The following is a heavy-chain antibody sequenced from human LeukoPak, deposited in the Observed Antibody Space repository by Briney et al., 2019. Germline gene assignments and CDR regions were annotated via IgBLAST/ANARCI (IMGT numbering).Heavy chain of an antibody. CDR1: GFTFHDYA. V-gene: IGHV3-21*01. CDR2: ISSSSSYI. J-gene: IGHJ4*02. CDR3: ARSPPLPH. Sequence: GGSLRLSCAASGFTFHDYAMHWVRQAPGKGLEWVSSISSSSSYIYYADSVKGRFTISRDNAKSSLYLQMNSLRADDTAVYYCARSPPLPHWGQGTLVTVAT.